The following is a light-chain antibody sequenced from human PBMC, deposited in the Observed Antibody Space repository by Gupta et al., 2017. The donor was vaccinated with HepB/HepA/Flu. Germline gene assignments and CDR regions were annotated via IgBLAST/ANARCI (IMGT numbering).Light chain of an antibody. Sequence: QSVLTQPPSASETPGQRVTIFCSGGSSNIGSNSVNWYQQLPGTAPKLLIYTNHHRPSGVPDRFSGSKSGTSAFLAISGLQSEDEAVYYCAAWDDRLIAVVFGGGTKLSVL. J-gene: IGLJ2*01. CDR3: AAWDDRLIAVV. CDR2: TNH. V-gene: IGLV1-44*01. CDR1: SSNIGSNS.